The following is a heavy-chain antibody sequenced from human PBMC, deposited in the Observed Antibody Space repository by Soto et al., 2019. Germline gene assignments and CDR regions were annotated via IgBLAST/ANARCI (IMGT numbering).Heavy chain of an antibody. V-gene: IGHV1-46*01. CDR2: INPSGGNT. Sequence: ASVKVSCKASGYTFTSYYMHRVRQAPGQGLEWMGIINPSGGNTNYAQKLQGRVTMTTDTSTSTAYMELRSLRSDDTAVYYCAREGYCISTSCRHYDYYGMDVWGQGTTVTVSS. CDR3: AREGYCISTSCRHYDYYGMDV. CDR1: GYTFTSYY. D-gene: IGHD2-2*01. J-gene: IGHJ6*02.